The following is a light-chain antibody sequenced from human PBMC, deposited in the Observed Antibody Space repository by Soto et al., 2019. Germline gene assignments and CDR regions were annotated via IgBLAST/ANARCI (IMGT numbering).Light chain of an antibody. J-gene: IGLJ3*02. Sequence: QSVLTQPASVSGSPEQSITISCTGTSNDVGRYNLVSWYQQHPGKAPTVMIYEATKRPSGVSNRFSCSKSGNTASLTISGLQAEDEADYYCCAYAGSGTVVFGGGTKLTVL. CDR1: SNDVGRYNL. CDR2: EAT. CDR3: CAYAGSGTVV. V-gene: IGLV2-23*01.